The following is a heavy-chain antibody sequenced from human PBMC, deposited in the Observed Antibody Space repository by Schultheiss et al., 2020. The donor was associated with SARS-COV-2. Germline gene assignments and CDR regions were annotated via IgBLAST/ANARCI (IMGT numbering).Heavy chain of an antibody. D-gene: IGHD3-22*01. CDR2: IYYSGST. J-gene: IGHJ6*02. Sequence: SQTLSLTCTVSGGSISSYYWSWIRQPPGKGLEWIGYIYYSGSTNYNPSLKSRVTISVDTSKNQFSLKLSSVTAADTAVYYCARGGDDSSGYYYYGMDVWGQGTTVTVSS. V-gene: IGHV4-59*01. CDR1: GGSISSYY. CDR3: ARGGDDSSGYYYYGMDV.